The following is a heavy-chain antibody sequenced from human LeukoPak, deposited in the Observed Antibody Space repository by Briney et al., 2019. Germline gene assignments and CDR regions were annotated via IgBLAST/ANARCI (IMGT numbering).Heavy chain of an antibody. Sequence: PSETLSLTCAVSGYSISSGYYWGWFRQPPGKGLEWIGCMYHSGSTYYNPSLKSRVTISVDTSKNQFSLKLSSVTAADTAVYYCARQGGSSSPYYYYYMDVWGKGPTVTVSS. CDR1: GYSISSGYY. V-gene: IGHV4-38-2*01. CDR2: MYHSGST. CDR3: ARQGGSSSPYYYYYMDV. D-gene: IGHD6-13*01. J-gene: IGHJ6*03.